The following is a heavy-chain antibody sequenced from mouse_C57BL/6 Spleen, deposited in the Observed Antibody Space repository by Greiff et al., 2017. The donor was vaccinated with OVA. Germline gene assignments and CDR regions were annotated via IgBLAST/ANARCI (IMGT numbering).Heavy chain of an antibody. CDR2: IDPETGGT. CDR3: TRTGTNAMDY. CDR1: GYTFTDYE. J-gene: IGHJ4*01. D-gene: IGHD4-1*01. Sequence: VKLVESGAELVRPGASVTLSCKASGYTFTDYEMHWVKQTPVHGLEWIGAIDPETGGTAYNQKFKGKAILTADKSSSTAYMELRSLTSEDSAVYYCTRTGTNAMDYWGQGTSVTVSS. V-gene: IGHV1-15*01.